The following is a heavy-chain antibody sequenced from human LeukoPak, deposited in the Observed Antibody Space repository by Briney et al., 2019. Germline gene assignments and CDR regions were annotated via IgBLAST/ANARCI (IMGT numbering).Heavy chain of an antibody. V-gene: IGHV4-4*02. J-gene: IGHJ4*02. CDR3: AWAGSTSPLFRY. CDR2: INHSGST. CDR1: GGSIRRSHW. Sequence: SGTLSLTCAVSGGSIRRSHWWSWIRQPPGKGLEWIGEINHSGSTNYNPSLKSRVTISVDTSKNQFSLKLSSVTAADTAVYYCAWAGSTSPLFRYWGQGTLVTVSS. D-gene: IGHD2-2*01.